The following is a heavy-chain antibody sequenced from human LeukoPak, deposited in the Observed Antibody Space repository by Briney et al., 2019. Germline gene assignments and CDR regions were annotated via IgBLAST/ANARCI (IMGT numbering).Heavy chain of an antibody. V-gene: IGHV1-69*05. D-gene: IGHD3-22*01. Sequence: SVKVSCKASGGTFSSYAISWVRQAPGQGLEWMGGIIPIFGTANYAQKFQGRVTMTTDTSTSTAYMELRSLRSDDTAVYYCARVSHYYDSSGYPDYWGQGTLVTVSS. CDR1: GGTFSSYA. J-gene: IGHJ4*02. CDR2: IIPIFGTA. CDR3: ARVSHYYDSSGYPDY.